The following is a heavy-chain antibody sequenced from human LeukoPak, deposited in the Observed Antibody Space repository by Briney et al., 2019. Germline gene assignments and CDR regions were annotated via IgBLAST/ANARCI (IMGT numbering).Heavy chain of an antibody. CDR3: AIGEGDGYNDFDY. CDR1: GGTFSSYA. V-gene: IGHV1-69*04. Sequence: SVKVSCKASGGTFSSYAISWVRQAPGQGLEWMGRIIPILGIANYAQKFQGRVTITADRSTSTAYMELSSLRSEDTAVYYCAIGEGDGYNDFDYWGQGTLVTVSS. CDR2: IIPILGIA. D-gene: IGHD5-12*01. J-gene: IGHJ4*02.